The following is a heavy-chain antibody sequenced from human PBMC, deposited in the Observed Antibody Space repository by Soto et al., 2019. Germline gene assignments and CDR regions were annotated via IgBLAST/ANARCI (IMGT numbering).Heavy chain of an antibody. CDR1: GFTFSSYA. J-gene: IGHJ3*02. D-gene: IGHD4-17*01. CDR3: ATVGGDTVTTYYAFDI. CDR2: ISGSGGST. Sequence: EVQLLESGGGLVQPGGSLRLSCAASGFTFSSYAMSWVRQAPGKGLEWVSAISGSGGSTYYADSVKGRFTISRDNSKNTLYLQMNSLRADDTAVYYCATVGGDTVTTYYAFDIWGQGTMVTVSS. V-gene: IGHV3-23*01.